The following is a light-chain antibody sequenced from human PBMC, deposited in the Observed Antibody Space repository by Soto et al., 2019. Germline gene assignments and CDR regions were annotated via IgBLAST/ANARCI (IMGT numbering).Light chain of an antibody. J-gene: IGKJ1*01. CDR2: KAS. Sequence: DRGTITCRASQSVNTWLAWYQQKPGEAPKLLMYKASSLQSGVPSRFSGSGSGTDGTITISSLKKEDGSTYYCLQAYNYPRTFGQGTKVDIK. CDR3: LQAYNYPRT. V-gene: IGKV1-5*03. CDR1: QSVNTW.